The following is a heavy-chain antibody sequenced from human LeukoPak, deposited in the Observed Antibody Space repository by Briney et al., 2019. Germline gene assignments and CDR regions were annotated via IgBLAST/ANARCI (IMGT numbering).Heavy chain of an antibody. V-gene: IGHV5-51*01. J-gene: IGHJ1*01. CDR1: GYSFTSYW. Sequence: ESLKISCKGSGYSFTSYWNGWVGQMHGKDLEWMGIINPDDSDTRYSPSFQGQVTISVDKSISTAYLQWSSLEAPDTAMYFCATVPRIPAVGNTEYFRHWGQGTLVTVSS. CDR3: ATVPRIPAVGNTEYFRH. D-gene: IGHD6-13*01. CDR2: INPDDSDT.